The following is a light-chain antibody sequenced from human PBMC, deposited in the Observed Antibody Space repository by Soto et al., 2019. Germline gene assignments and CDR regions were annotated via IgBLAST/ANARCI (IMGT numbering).Light chain of an antibody. V-gene: IGKV3-20*01. Sequence: EIVLTQSPGTLSFSPGERATLTCRASQSVSSSYLAWFQQKPGQAPRLLIYGASSRATGIPDRFSGSGSGTDFTLTISRLEPDDFATYYCQHYNSYSEAFGQGTKVDIK. CDR2: GAS. CDR3: QHYNSYSEA. CDR1: QSVSSSY. J-gene: IGKJ1*01.